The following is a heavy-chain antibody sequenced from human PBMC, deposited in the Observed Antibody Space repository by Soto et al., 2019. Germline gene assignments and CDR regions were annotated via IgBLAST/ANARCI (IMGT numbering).Heavy chain of an antibody. CDR2: IYYSGST. Sequence: SETLSLTYTVSGGSISSGGYYRSWIRQHPGKGLEWIGYIYYSGSTYYNPSLKSRVTISVDTSKNQFSLKLSSVTAADTAVYYCASFSIAAAPLSGYVMDVWGKGTTVTVSS. CDR3: ASFSIAAAPLSGYVMDV. D-gene: IGHD6-13*01. J-gene: IGHJ6*04. CDR1: GGSISSGGYY. V-gene: IGHV4-31*03.